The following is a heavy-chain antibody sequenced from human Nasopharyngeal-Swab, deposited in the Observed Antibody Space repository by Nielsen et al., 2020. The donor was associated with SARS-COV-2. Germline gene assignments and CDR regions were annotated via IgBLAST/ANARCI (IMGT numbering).Heavy chain of an antibody. CDR1: GFIFSRHG. J-gene: IGHJ4*02. CDR2: LSHDRTDE. D-gene: IGHD6-19*01. CDR3: AKERTVAGPQGGFDL. Sequence: GGSLSLSCAASGFIFSRHGMHWVRQAPGKGLEWLAILSHDRTDEFYADSVKGRFTVSRDNSKNTLYLQMNNLRTDDTAIYYCAKERTVAGPQGGFDLWGQGTLVTVSS. V-gene: IGHV3-30*18.